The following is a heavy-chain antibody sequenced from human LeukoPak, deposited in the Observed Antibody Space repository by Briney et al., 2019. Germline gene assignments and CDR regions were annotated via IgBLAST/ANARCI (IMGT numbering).Heavy chain of an antibody. CDR1: GFTFSSYG. V-gene: IGHV3-23*01. CDR3: AKDKYSGYDWGFDY. J-gene: IGHJ4*02. CDR2: ISGSGGST. Sequence: GGTLRLSCAASGFTFSSYGMSWVRQAPGKGLEWVSAISGSGGSTYYADSVKGRFTISRDNSKNTLYLQMNSLRAEDTAVYYCAKDKYSGYDWGFDYWGQGTLVTVSS. D-gene: IGHD5-12*01.